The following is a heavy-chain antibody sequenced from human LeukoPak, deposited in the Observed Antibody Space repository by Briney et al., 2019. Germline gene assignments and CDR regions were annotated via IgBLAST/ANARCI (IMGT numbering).Heavy chain of an antibody. CDR2: IYYSGGT. D-gene: IGHD3-16*01. CDR1: GGSISSYD. V-gene: IGHV4-59*01. J-gene: IGHJ4*02. Sequence: SETLSLTCTASGGSISSYDRSWIRQPPGKGLEWIGYIYYSGGTNYNPSLKGRFTISVDTSKNQFSLKLSSVTAADTAVYYCARAGIRLGGVWYFDYWGQGTLVTVSS. CDR3: ARAGIRLGGVWYFDY.